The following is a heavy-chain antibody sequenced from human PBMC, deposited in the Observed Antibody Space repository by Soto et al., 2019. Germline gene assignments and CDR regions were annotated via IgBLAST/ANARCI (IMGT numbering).Heavy chain of an antibody. CDR2: INDSGTI. J-gene: IGHJ4*02. CDR1: GGSFSGYY. D-gene: IGHD6-25*01. CDR3: ARSGRPLREFHS. V-gene: IGHV4-34*01. Sequence: SETLSLTCAVYGGSFSGYYWSWIRQHPGKGLEWIGEINDSGTINYNPSLKNRVTISIDTSKNQFSLKLGSVTAADTAVYYWARSGRPLREFHSWGKGILVT.